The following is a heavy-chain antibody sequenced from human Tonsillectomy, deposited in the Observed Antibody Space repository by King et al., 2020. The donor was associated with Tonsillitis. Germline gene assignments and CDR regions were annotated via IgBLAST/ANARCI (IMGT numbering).Heavy chain of an antibody. CDR2: IYYSGST. J-gene: IGHJ4*02. V-gene: IGHV4-39*07. CDR3: ARDIILAGYTPERVHDY. CDR1: GGSISSSSYY. D-gene: IGHD3-9*01. Sequence: QLQESGPGLVKPSETLSLTCTVSGGSISSSSYYWGWIRQPPGKGLEWIGSIYYSGSTYYNPSLKSRVTISVDTSKNQFSLKLSSVTAADTAVYYCARDIILAGYTPERVHDYWGQGTLVTVSS.